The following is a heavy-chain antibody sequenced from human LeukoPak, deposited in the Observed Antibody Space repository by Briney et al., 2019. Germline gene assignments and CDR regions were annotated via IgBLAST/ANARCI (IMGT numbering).Heavy chain of an antibody. CDR2: INHSGST. D-gene: IGHD6-19*01. J-gene: IGHJ4*01. CDR1: GGSFSGYY. V-gene: IGHV4-34*01. Sequence: PSETLSLTCAVYGGSFSGYYWSWIRQPPGKGLEWIGEINHSGSTNYNPSLKSRVTISVDTSKNQFSLKLSSVTAADTAVYYCARGRIAGARTRGYFEYWGQGTLVNVSS. CDR3: ARGRIAGARTRGYFEY.